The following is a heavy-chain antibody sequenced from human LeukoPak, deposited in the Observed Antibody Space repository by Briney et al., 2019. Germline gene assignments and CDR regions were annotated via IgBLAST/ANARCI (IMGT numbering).Heavy chain of an antibody. V-gene: IGHV1-69*05. Sequence: SVKVSCKASGGTFNSYAINWVRQAPGQGLEWMGSIIPIFGTTNYARNFQGRVTITTVKSTSTAYMEMSSLRSEDTAVDYCAKAGLYDYVWGSYRQKWFDPGGQGTRVTV. J-gene: IGHJ5*02. CDR2: IIPIFGTT. CDR3: AKAGLYDYVWGSYRQKWFDP. D-gene: IGHD3-16*02. CDR1: GGTFNSYA.